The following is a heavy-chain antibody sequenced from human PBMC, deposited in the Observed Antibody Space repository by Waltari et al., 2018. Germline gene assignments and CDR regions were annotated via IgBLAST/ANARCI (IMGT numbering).Heavy chain of an antibody. CDR2: IYYSGST. CDR3: AREPLYCGGDCYLGAFDI. V-gene: IGHV4-59*01. D-gene: IGHD2-21*01. J-gene: IGHJ3*02. Sequence: QVQLQESGPGLVKPSETLSLTCTVSGGSISSYYWSWIRQPPGKGLEWIGYIYYSGSTNYNPSLKSRVTISVDTSKNQFSRKLSSVTAADTAVYYCAREPLYCGGDCYLGAFDIWGQGTMVTVSS. CDR1: GGSISSYY.